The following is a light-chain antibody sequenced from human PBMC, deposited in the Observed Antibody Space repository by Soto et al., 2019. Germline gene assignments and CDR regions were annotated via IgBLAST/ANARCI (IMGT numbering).Light chain of an antibody. Sequence: DIQLTQSPSSLSAFVGDSVTLTFRASQRISTFLNWYHQKPGKAPKLLIYSASYLQSGVPSNFSGNGSGKYLTLRIVTLQPEDFGTYYCPQIYRLQRTIGGWTKVDIK. J-gene: IGKJ4*01. V-gene: IGKV1-39*01. CDR2: SAS. CDR1: QRISTF. CDR3: PQIYRLQRT.